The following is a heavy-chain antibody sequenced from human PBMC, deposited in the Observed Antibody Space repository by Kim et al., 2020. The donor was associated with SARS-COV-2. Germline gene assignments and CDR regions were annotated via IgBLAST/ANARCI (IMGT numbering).Heavy chain of an antibody. J-gene: IGHJ3*02. D-gene: IGHD6-13*01. CDR1: GGSVSSGSYY. Sequence: SETLSLTCTVSGGSVSSGSYYWSWIRQPPGKGLEWIGYIYYSGSTNYNPSLKSRVTISVDTSKNQFSLKLSSVTAADTAVYYCARDTQVYSSSWYRDAFDIWGQGTMVTVSS. CDR2: IYYSGST. V-gene: IGHV4-61*01. CDR3: ARDTQVYSSSWYRDAFDI.